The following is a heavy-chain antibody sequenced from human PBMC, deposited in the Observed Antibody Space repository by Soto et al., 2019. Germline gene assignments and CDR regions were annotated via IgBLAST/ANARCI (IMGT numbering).Heavy chain of an antibody. J-gene: IGHJ4*02. CDR1: GFTFSSYA. Sequence: PGGSLRLSCEASGFTFSSYALSWVRQAPGKGLEWVSVISGSGGSTYYADSVKGRFTISRDNSKNTLYLQMSSLRADDTALYYCAKDISGNYYDFDYWGQGTLVTVSS. CDR3: AKDISGNYYDFDY. V-gene: IGHV3-23*01. D-gene: IGHD1-26*01. CDR2: ISGSGGST.